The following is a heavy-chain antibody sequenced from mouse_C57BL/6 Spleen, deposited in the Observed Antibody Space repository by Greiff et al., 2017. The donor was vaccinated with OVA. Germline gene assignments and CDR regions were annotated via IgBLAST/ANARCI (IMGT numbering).Heavy chain of an antibody. V-gene: IGHV5-17*01. CDR2: ISSGSSTI. Sequence: VQLKQSGGGLVKPGGSLKLSCAASGFTFSDYGMHWVRQAPEKGLEWVAYISSGSSTIYYADTVKGRFTISRDNAKNTLFLQMTSLRSEDTAMDYCARRGSSGYPFAYWGQGTLVTVSA. CDR1: GFTFSDYG. D-gene: IGHD3-2*02. J-gene: IGHJ3*01. CDR3: ARRGSSGYPFAY.